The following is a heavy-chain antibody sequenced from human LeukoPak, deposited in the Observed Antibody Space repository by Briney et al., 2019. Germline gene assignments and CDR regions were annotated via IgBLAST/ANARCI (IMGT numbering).Heavy chain of an antibody. V-gene: IGHV3-53*01. CDR3: AKLMRLLLGYFDY. CDR2: IYSNNST. J-gene: IGHJ4*02. CDR1: GFTVHNNY. Sequence: GGSLRLSCGASGFTVHNNYIFWVRQAPGKGLEWVSIIYSNNSTYYADSVKGRFTISRDNSKNTLYLQMNSLRAEDTAVYYCAKLMRLLLGYFDYWGQGTLVTVSS. D-gene: IGHD2-21*02.